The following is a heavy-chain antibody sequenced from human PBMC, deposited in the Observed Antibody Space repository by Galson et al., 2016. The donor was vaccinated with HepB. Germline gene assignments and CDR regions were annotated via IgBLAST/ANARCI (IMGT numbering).Heavy chain of an antibody. V-gene: IGHV3-23*01. Sequence: SLRLSCAASGFTFSSFAMSWVRQTPGKGLEWVSAISSRGDSTLYADSVNGRFTISRDNSKSTLYLQMNSLRAEDTAVYYCAKDLLPPWLPPYYFDYWGQGTLVTVSS. D-gene: IGHD5-12*01. J-gene: IGHJ4*02. CDR2: ISSRGDST. CDR3: AKDLLPPWLPPYYFDY. CDR1: GFTFSSFA.